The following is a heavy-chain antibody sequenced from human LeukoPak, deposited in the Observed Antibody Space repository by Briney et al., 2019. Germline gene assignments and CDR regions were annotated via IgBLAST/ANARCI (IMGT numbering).Heavy chain of an antibody. CDR3: ARFVELNWFDP. J-gene: IGHJ5*02. CDR1: GGSFSGYY. CDR2: IYYSGST. Sequence: SETLSLTCAVYGGSFSGYYWSWIRQPPGKGLEWIGYIYYSGSTNYNPSLKSRVTISVDTSKNQFSLKLSSVTAADTAEYYCARFVELNWFDPWGQGTLVTVSS. D-gene: IGHD1-1*01. V-gene: IGHV4-59*01.